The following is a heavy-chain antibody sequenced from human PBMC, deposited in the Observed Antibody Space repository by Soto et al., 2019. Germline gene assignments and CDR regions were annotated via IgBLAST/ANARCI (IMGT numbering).Heavy chain of an antibody. D-gene: IGHD2-2*01. J-gene: IGHJ6*03. V-gene: IGHV3-30*18. CDR2: ISYDGSNK. CDR1: GFTFSSYG. CDR3: AKAQYCSSTSCYGPGYYYYYMDV. Sequence: GGSLRLSCAASGFTFSSYGMHWVRQAPGKGLEWVAVISYDGSNKYYADSVKGRFTISRDNSKNTLYLQMNSLIAEDTAVYYCAKAQYCSSTSCYGPGYYYYYMDVWGKGTTVTVSS.